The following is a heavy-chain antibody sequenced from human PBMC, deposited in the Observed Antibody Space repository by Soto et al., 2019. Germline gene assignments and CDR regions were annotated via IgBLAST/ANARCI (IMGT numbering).Heavy chain of an antibody. V-gene: IGHV1-69*13. J-gene: IGHJ6*02. D-gene: IGHD2-15*01. CDR2: IIPVFSTV. CDR3: ARGYCSGGSCFKYNYHGMDV. CDR1: GGTVSSYA. Sequence: SVKVSCKASGGTVSSYAISWVRQAPGQGLEWMGGIIPVFSTVNYAQKLQGRVTITADESTSTAYMELSSLRSEDTAVYYCARGYCSGGSCFKYNYHGMDVWGQGTTVTVS.